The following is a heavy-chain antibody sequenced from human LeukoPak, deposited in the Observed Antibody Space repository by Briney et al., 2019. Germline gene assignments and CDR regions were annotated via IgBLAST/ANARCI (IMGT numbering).Heavy chain of an antibody. CDR1: GGSFSGYY. J-gene: IGHJ4*02. V-gene: IGHV4-34*01. D-gene: IGHD5-24*01. Sequence: PSETLSLTCAVYGGSFSGYYWTWIRQPPGKGLEWIGEIHYSGRINYNPSLKSRVTISADTSNNDFSLKMNSVTAADTAAYYCSRGTDAYKCGNSWGQGTLVTVSS. CDR2: IHYSGRI. CDR3: SRGTDAYKCGNS.